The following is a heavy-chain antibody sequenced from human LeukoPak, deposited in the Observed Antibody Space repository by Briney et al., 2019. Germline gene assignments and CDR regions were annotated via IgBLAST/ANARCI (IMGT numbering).Heavy chain of an antibody. CDR3: ARDRGYTQDY. V-gene: IGHV3-74*01. Sequence: GSLRLSCAASGFTFSTYWMHWVRQAPGKGLVWVSHTKSDGSRTTYADSVKGRFTISRDNAKNTLYLQMNSLRAEDTAVYYCARDRGYTQDYWGQGTLVSVSS. CDR2: TKSDGSRT. D-gene: IGHD5-12*01. CDR1: GFTFSTYW. J-gene: IGHJ4*02.